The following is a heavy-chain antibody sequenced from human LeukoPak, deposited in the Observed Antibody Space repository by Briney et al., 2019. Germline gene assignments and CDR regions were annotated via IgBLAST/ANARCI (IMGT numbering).Heavy chain of an antibody. Sequence: GGSLRLSCAASGFTFSSYSMNWVRQAPGKGLEWVSYISSSSSTIYYADSVKGRFTISRDSAKNSLYLQMNSLRAEDTAVYYCARGLDDYGDLGNDYWGQGTLVTVSS. D-gene: IGHD4-17*01. V-gene: IGHV3-48*01. CDR2: ISSSSSTI. CDR1: GFTFSSYS. J-gene: IGHJ4*02. CDR3: ARGLDDYGDLGNDY.